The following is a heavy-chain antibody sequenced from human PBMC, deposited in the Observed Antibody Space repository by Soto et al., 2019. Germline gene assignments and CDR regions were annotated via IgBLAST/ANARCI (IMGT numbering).Heavy chain of an antibody. V-gene: IGHV3-73*02. J-gene: IGHJ6*02. CDR3: TRRDYYYYGMDV. Sequence: EVQLVESGGGLVQPGGSLKLSCAASGFTFSGSAMHWVRQASGKGLEWVGRIRSKANSYATAYAASVKGRFTISRDDSKNTAYLQMNSLKTEDTAVYYCTRRDYYYYGMDVWGQGTTVTVSS. CDR1: GFTFSGSA. CDR2: IRSKANSYAT.